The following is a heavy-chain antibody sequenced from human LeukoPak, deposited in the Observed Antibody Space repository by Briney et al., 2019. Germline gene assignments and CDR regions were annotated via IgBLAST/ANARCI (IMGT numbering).Heavy chain of an antibody. Sequence: GGSLRLSCAASGFTFSSYSMNWVRQAPGKGLEWVSSISSSSSYIYYADSVKGRFTISRDNAKNSLYLQMNSLRAEDTAVYYCARGYDILTGLGYFDYWGKGTLVTVSS. CDR3: ARGYDILTGLGYFDY. CDR2: ISSSSSYI. V-gene: IGHV3-21*01. CDR1: GFTFSSYS. J-gene: IGHJ4*02. D-gene: IGHD3-9*01.